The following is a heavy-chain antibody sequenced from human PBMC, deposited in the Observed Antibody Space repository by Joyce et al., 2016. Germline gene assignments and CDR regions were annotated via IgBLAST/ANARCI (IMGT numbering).Heavy chain of an antibody. V-gene: IGHV4-61*08. D-gene: IGHD3-16*01. CDR1: GVSVSRTGDF. Sequence: QVQLQESGPGLVKSSGTLSLTCTVSGVSVSRTGDFWSWFRQSPATGLEGIGQISYLGNTNYSSSLKSRVTISMDSSKNQFSLRLNSVTSADTAVYYCARVCCFGRFDPWGQGTLVSVSS. CDR2: ISYLGNT. CDR3: ARVCCFGRFDP. J-gene: IGHJ5*02.